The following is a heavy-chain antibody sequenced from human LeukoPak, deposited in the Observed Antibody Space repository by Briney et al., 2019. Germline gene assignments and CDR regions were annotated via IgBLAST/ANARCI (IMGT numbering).Heavy chain of an antibody. CDR1: GGTFSSYA. J-gene: IGHJ1*01. V-gene: IGHV1-69*05. D-gene: IGHD4-17*01. CDR3: ARHKLSPRDYGVQDEYFQH. CDR2: IIPTFGTA. Sequence: SVKVSCKASGGTFSSYAISWVRQAPGQGLEWMGRIIPTFGTANYAQKFQGRVTITTDESTSTAYMELSSLRSEDTAVYYRARHKLSPRDYGVQDEYFQHWGQGTLVTVSS.